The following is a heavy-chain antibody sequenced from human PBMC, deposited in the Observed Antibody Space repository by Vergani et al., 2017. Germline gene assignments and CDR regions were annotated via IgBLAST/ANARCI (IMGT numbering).Heavy chain of an antibody. J-gene: IGHJ4*02. D-gene: IGHD2-15*01. CDR2: IHTRWST. CDR1: GGPINSHNYY. CDR3: ARGSCLGGSCYKPRFDY. V-gene: IGHV4-61*02. Sequence: QVQLQESGPGLVKPSQTLSLTCTVSGGPINSHNYYWSWIRQPAGKGLDWIGRIHTRWSTNYNPSLKSRVTMSEDTSKNQVSLNLTSVTAADTSVYFCARGSCLGGSCYKPRFDYWGQGILVTVSS.